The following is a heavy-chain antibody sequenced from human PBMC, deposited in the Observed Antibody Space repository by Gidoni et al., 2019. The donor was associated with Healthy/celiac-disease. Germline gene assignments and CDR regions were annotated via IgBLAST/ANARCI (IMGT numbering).Heavy chain of an antibody. CDR3: AKDRRDGYNYWHFDY. D-gene: IGHD5-12*01. J-gene: IGHJ4*02. V-gene: IGHV3-30*18. CDR1: ALPFGSYG. CDR2: ISYDGSNK. Sequence: QVQLVVSGGGVVQPGRSLRLSCAASALPFGSYGMHWVRQVPGKGLEWVAVISYDGSNKYDADSVKGRFTISRDNSKNTLYLQMNSRRAEDTAVYYCAKDRRDGYNYWHFDYWGQGTLVTVSS.